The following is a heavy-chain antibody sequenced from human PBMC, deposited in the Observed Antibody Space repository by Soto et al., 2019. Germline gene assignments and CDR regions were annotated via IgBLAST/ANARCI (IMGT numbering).Heavy chain of an antibody. V-gene: IGHV3-53*01. CDR1: GFTVSSNY. CDR2: IYSGGST. J-gene: IGHJ6*02. D-gene: IGHD6-6*01. CDR3: ARNNEYSSSHGYYYYYYGMDV. Sequence: GGSLRLSCAASGFTVSSNYMSWVRQAPGKGLEWVSVIYSGGSTYYGDSVKGRFPIARDNSKNTRYIQMNSLRAEDTAVYDCARNNEYSSSHGYYYYYYGMDVWGQGTTVTVSS.